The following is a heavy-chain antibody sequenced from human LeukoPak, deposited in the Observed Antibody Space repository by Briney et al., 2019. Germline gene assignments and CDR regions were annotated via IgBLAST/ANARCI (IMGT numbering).Heavy chain of an antibody. CDR3: ARGAGNNVVVVAATRQVGYGMDV. J-gene: IGHJ6*02. Sequence: ASVKVSCKASGYTFTSYDINWVRQATGQGLEWMGWMNPNSGNTGYAQKFQGRVTMTRNTSISTAYMELSSLRSEDTAVYYCARGAGNNVVVVAATRQVGYGMDVWGQGTTVTVSS. CDR2: MNPNSGNT. V-gene: IGHV1-8*01. D-gene: IGHD2-15*01. CDR1: GYTFTSYD.